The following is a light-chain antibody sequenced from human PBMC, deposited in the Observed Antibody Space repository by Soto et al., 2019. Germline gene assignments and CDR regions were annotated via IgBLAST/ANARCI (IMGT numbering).Light chain of an antibody. CDR2: SNN. CDR3: AAWDDSLSGPV. J-gene: IGLJ3*02. V-gene: IGLV1-47*02. Sequence: QLVLTQPPSVSGTPGQRVTISCSGSSSNIGRNHVYWYQQLPGTAPKVLIYSNNQRPSGVPDRFSGSKSGTSASLAISGLRSEDEADYHCAAWDDSLSGPVFGGGTKVTVL. CDR1: SSNIGRNH.